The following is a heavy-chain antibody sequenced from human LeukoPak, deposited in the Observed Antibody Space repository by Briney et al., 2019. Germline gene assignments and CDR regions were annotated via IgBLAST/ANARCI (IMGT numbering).Heavy chain of an antibody. CDR2: ISSSSSYI. CDR1: GFTFSSYS. CDR3: ARDPHAPGAFDI. J-gene: IGHJ3*02. D-gene: IGHD2-2*01. Sequence: GGPLRLSCAASGFTFSSYSMNWVRQAPGKGLEWVSSISSSSSYIYYADSVKGRFTISRDNAKNSLYLQMNSLRAEDTAVYYCARDPHAPGAFDIWGQGTMVTVSS. V-gene: IGHV3-21*01.